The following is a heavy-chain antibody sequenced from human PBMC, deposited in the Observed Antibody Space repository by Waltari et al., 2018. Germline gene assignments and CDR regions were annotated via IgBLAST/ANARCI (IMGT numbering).Heavy chain of an antibody. V-gene: IGHV3-7*04. CDR1: GFTFVNYW. J-gene: IGHJ4*02. CDR2: IKEDGTEE. CDR3: ARVSKGIHFDY. Sequence: EVQLVESGGGLVQPGGSLRLSCTASGFTFVNYWISWVRQAPGKGLKWVAYIKEDGTEESYLDSLKGRFTISRDDAKNSLHLQMNSLRVEDTAIYYCARVSKGIHFDYWGQGTLVTVSS.